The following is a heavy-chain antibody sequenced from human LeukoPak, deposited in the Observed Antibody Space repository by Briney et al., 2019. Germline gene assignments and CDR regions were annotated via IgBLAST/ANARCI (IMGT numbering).Heavy chain of an antibody. Sequence: GWSLRLSCAASGFTFSAYGMHWVRQAPGKGLEGVAVIWYDGNNKYYADSVKGRFTITRENSKNTLYLKMNSLRAEDTAMYYCARHFKVGNGFEHWGQGTLVTVSS. CDR2: IWYDGNNK. CDR1: GFTFSAYG. V-gene: IGHV3-33*01. CDR3: ARHFKVGNGFEH. D-gene: IGHD1-26*01. J-gene: IGHJ1*01.